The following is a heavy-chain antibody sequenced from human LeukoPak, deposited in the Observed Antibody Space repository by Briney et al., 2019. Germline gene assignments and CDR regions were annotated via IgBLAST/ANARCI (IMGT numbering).Heavy chain of an antibody. J-gene: IGHJ5*02. CDR2: MNPNNGNT. Sequence: ASVKVSCKASGYTFTSYDIIWLRQATGQGLEWMGWMNPNNGNTGYVQKLQGRLTMTRDTSISTAYMELSSLRSEDTAVYYCARDLVDNACDLWGQGTLVTVSS. CDR1: GYTFTSYD. V-gene: IGHV1-8*02. D-gene: IGHD2-8*01. CDR3: ARDLVDNACDL.